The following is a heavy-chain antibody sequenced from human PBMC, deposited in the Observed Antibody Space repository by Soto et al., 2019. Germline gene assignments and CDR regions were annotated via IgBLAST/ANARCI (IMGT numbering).Heavy chain of an antibody. J-gene: IGHJ4*02. D-gene: IGHD3-10*01. CDR3: ARRPMVRGVRYFDY. CDR1: GGSISSSSYY. V-gene: IGHV4-39*01. CDR2: IYYSGST. Sequence: QLQLQESGPGLVKPSETLSLTCTVSGGSISSSSYYWGWIRQPPGKGLEWIGSIYYSGSTYYNPSLKSRGAISVDTSKNQFALKLSSVTAADTAVYYCARRPMVRGVRYFDYWGQGTLVTVSS.